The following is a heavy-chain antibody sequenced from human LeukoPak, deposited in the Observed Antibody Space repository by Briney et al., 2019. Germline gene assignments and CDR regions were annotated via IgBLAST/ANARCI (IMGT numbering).Heavy chain of an antibody. Sequence: SSETLSLTCTVSGGSISSYYWSWIRQPPGEGLEWIGYIYYSGGTNYNPSLKSRVTMSVDTSKNQFSLNLRSVTAADTAVYYCARGGSSSSLNHFDYWGQGTLVTVS. CDR2: IYYSGGT. CDR1: GGSISSYY. CDR3: ARGGSSSSLNHFDY. J-gene: IGHJ4*02. V-gene: IGHV4-59*01. D-gene: IGHD6-13*01.